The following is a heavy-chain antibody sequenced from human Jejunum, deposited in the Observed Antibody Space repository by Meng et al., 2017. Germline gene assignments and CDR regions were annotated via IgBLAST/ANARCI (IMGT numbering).Heavy chain of an antibody. J-gene: IGHJ4*02. Sequence: GESLKISCATSGFTFSSYSLSWVRQAPGKGLEWVSSMTPSTTYYADSVKGRFTISRDNSKNSLYLQMNSLRAEDTAVYYRARSLRGVNHYFDYWGQGTLVTVSS. V-gene: IGHV3-48*04. CDR2: MTPSTT. CDR1: GFTFSSYS. CDR3: ARSLRGVNHYFDY. D-gene: IGHD3-10*01.